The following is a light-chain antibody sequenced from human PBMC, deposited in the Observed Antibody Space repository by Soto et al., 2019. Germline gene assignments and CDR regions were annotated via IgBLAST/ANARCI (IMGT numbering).Light chain of an antibody. Sequence: DIHMTQSPSSLSASVGDRVTITCRASQTISSYLNWYQQKPGKAPKLLIYAASSLQSGVPSRFSGSGSGTDFTLTINSLQPEDFATYYCQPGGTTPPWTFGQGTKVDIK. CDR1: QTISSY. V-gene: IGKV1-39*01. CDR3: QPGGTTPPWT. CDR2: AAS. J-gene: IGKJ1*01.